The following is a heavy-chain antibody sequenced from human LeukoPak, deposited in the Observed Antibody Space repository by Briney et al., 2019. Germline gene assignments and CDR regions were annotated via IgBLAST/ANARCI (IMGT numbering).Heavy chain of an antibody. D-gene: IGHD6-13*01. Sequence: SETLSLTCTVSGGSISSYYWSWSRQPPGKGLEWIGYIYYSGSTNYNPSLKSRVTISVDTSKNQFSLKMSSVTAADTAVYYCARRAAAGYYYYGMDVWGQGTTVTVSS. V-gene: IGHV4-59*08. CDR1: GGSISSYY. CDR3: ARRAAAGYYYYGMDV. CDR2: IYYSGST. J-gene: IGHJ6*02.